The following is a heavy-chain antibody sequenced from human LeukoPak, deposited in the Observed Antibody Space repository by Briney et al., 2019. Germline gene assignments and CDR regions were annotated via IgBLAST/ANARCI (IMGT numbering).Heavy chain of an antibody. J-gene: IGHJ6*02. CDR2: ISSSSSYI. CDR3: GRDQGCRSTSCYLYYYYYGMDV. V-gene: IGHV3-21*01. Sequence: GGSLRLSCAASGFTFSSYSMNWVRQAPGKGLEWVSSISSSSSYIYYADSVKGRFTISRDNAKNSLYLQMNSLRAEDTAVYYCGRDQGCRSTSCYLYYYYYGMDVWGQGTTVTVSS. CDR1: GFTFSSYS. D-gene: IGHD2-2*01.